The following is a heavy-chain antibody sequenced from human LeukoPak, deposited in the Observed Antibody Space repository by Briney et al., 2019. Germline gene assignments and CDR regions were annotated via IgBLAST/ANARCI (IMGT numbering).Heavy chain of an antibody. CDR2: INSSGSTI. CDR1: GFTFSDYY. Sequence: PGGSLRLSCVASGFTFSDYYMSWIRQAPGKGLEWVSYINSSGSTIYYADSVRGRFTISRDNAKNSLYLQMNSLRAEDTAVYYCARGGRRGYNYYFDYWGKGTLVTVSS. CDR3: ARGGRRGYNYYFDY. V-gene: IGHV3-11*01. D-gene: IGHD5-24*01. J-gene: IGHJ4*02.